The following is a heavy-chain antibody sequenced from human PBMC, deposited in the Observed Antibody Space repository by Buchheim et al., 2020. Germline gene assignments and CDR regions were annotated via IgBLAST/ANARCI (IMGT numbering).Heavy chain of an antibody. CDR2: IFPGDSYT. CDR1: GYSFASYW. Sequence: EVQLVQSGAEVKKPGESLKISCKASGYSFASYWIAWVRQMPGKGLEWMGIIFPGDSYTRYSPSFQGQVTISADKSISTSYPQWSSLKASDTAMYYCARGREMRLDWFDPWGQGTL. J-gene: IGHJ5*02. D-gene: IGHD3-10*01. CDR3: ARGREMRLDWFDP. V-gene: IGHV5-51*03.